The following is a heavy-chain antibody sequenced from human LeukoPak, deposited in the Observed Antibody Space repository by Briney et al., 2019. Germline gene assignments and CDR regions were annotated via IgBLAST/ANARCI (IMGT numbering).Heavy chain of an antibody. CDR2: ISSSSSTI. CDR1: GFSFSDYA. J-gene: IGHJ6*03. V-gene: IGHV3-48*01. CDR3: ARDSSGSYYYYMDV. D-gene: IGHD6-19*01. Sequence: GGSLRLSCAASGFSFSDYAIYWVRQAPGKGLEWVSYISSSSSTIYYADSVKGRFTISRDNAKNSLYLQMNSLRAEDTAVYYCARDSSGSYYYYMDVWGKGTTVTISS.